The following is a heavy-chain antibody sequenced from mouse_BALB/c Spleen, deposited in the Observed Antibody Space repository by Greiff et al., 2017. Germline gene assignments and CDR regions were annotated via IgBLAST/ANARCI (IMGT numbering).Heavy chain of an antibody. V-gene: IGHV14-3*02. J-gene: IGHJ4*01. CDR2: IDPANGNT. D-gene: IGHD2-3*01. Sequence: VQLKESGAELVKPGASVKLSCTASGFNIKDTYMHWVKQRPEQGLEWIGRIDPANGNTKYDPKFQGKATITADTSSNTAYLQLSSLTSEDTAVYYCVLDGYYDAMDYWGQGTSVTVSS. CDR1: GFNIKDTY. CDR3: VLDGYYDAMDY.